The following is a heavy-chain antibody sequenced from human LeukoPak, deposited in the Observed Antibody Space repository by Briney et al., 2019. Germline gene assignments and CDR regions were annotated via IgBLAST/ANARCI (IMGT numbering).Heavy chain of an antibody. J-gene: IGHJ6*02. CDR1: GFTFNYCW. Sequence: GGSLRLSCAASGFTFNYCWMHWFRQAPGKGLVWVSRVTHDGSGTSYADSVKGRFTISRDNAKNSLYLQMNSLRAEDTAVYYCARDVDTGVQWLGSSYYGMDVWGQGTTVTVSS. CDR2: VTHDGSGT. D-gene: IGHD6-19*01. CDR3: ARDVDTGVQWLGSSYYGMDV. V-gene: IGHV3-74*01.